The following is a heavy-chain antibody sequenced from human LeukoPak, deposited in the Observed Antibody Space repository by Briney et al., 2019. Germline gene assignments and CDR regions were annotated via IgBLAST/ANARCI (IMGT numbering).Heavy chain of an antibody. Sequence: PGGSLRLSCVVSGFTFSGYWMTWVRQAPGRGLEWVANINQDGSEKYYVDSVKGRFTISRDNAKNSLYLQVNSLRAEDTAVYYCAKGGRITFGGVIVNEYYFDYWGQGTLVTVSS. J-gene: IGHJ4*02. V-gene: IGHV3-7*03. CDR1: GFTFSGYW. D-gene: IGHD3-16*02. CDR3: AKGGRITFGGVIVNEYYFDY. CDR2: INQDGSEK.